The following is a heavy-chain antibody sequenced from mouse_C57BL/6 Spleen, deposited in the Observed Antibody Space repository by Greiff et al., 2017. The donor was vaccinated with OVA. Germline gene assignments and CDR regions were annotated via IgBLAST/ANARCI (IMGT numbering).Heavy chain of an antibody. V-gene: IGHV3-6*01. J-gene: IGHJ1*03. D-gene: IGHD1-1*01. CDR2: ISYDGSN. CDR1: GYSITSGYY. CDR3: ASPLLLRGYFDV. Sequence: DVQLQESGPGLVKPSQSLSLTCSVTGYSITSGYYWNWIRQFPGNKLEWMGYISYDGSNNYNPSLKNRISITRDTSKNQFFLKLNSVTTEDTATYYCASPLLLRGYFDVWGTGTTVTVSS.